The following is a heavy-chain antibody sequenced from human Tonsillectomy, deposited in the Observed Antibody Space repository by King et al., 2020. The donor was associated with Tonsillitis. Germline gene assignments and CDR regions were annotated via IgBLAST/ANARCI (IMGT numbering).Heavy chain of an antibody. J-gene: IGHJ4*02. V-gene: IGHV3-15*01. CDR1: GFTFSNAW. CDR2: IKSKYDGETT. D-gene: IGHD1-26*01. Sequence: VQLVESGGGLVKPGGSLRLSCAASGFTFSNAWMNWVRQAPGKGLERAGLIKSKYDGETTHYAAPVEGRFTISRDDSQHTLYLQMNSLKIEDTAVYYCTTDVPERGVGEFDYWGQGALVTVSS. CDR3: TTDVPERGVGEFDY.